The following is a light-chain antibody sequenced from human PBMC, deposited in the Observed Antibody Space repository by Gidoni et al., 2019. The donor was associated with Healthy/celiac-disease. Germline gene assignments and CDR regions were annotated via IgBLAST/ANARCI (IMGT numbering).Light chain of an antibody. J-gene: IGLJ2*01. CDR1: SGHSSYA. Sequence: QLVLTQSPSASASLGASVKLTCTLSSGHSSYAIAWHQQKPEKGPRYLMKLNSDGSHSKGDGIPDRFSCSSSGAERYLTISSLQSEDEADYYCQTWGTGIHVVFGGGTKLTV. CDR2: LNSDGSH. V-gene: IGLV4-69*01. CDR3: QTWGTGIHVV.